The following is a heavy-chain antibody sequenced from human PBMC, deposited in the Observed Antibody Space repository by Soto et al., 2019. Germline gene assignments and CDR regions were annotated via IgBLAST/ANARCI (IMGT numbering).Heavy chain of an antibody. J-gene: IGHJ4*02. Sequence: QVQLVESGGGVVQPGRSLRLSCAASGFTFSSYAMHWVRQAPGKGLEWVAVISYDGSNKYYADSVKGRFTISRDNSKNXLYLQMSSPRAEDTDVYYCASDRAKGIAAAGTLDYWGQGTLVTVSS. D-gene: IGHD6-13*01. CDR2: ISYDGSNK. CDR1: GFTFSSYA. V-gene: IGHV3-30-3*01. CDR3: ASDRAKGIAAAGTLDY.